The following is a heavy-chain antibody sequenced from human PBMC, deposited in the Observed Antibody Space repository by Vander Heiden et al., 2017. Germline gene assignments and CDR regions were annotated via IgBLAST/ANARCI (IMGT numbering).Heavy chain of an antibody. J-gene: IGHJ3*02. V-gene: IGHV5-51*01. D-gene: IGHD3-10*01. CDR3: ARMTHIVAPGYGTLDI. CDR2: IYPGDSDT. Sequence: EVQLVQSGAEVKKPGESLKISCKGSASRVTSYWIGWVRQMPGKGLEWMGIIYPGDSDTRYSPSFQGQVTISADKSISTTYLQWSSLKASDTAIYYCARMTHIVAPGYGTLDIWCEGTMVAVSS. CDR1: ASRVTSYW.